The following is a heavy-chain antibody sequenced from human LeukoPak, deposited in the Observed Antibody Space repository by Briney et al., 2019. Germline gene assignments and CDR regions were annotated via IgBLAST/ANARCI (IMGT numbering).Heavy chain of an antibody. D-gene: IGHD6-13*01. CDR1: GGSVSSGSYY. Sequence: SETLSLTCTVSGGSVSSGSYYWSWIRQPPGKGLEWIGYIYVSGSTNYDPSLKSRVTISVDTSKNQFSLKLNSVTAADTAVYYCARGSSSWYPKFDPWGQGTLVTVSS. J-gene: IGHJ5*02. CDR3: ARGSSSWYPKFDP. CDR2: IYVSGST. V-gene: IGHV4-61*01.